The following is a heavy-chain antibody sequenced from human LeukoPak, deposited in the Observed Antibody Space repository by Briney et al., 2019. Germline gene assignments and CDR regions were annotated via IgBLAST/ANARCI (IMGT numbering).Heavy chain of an antibody. CDR3: AREWFGELIDWFDP. CDR1: GGTFSSYA. Sequence: SVKVSCKASGGTFSSYAISWVRQAPGQGLEWMGGIIPIFGTTNYAQKFQGRVTITADESTSTAYMELSSLRSEDTAVYHCAREWFGELIDWFDPWGQGTLVTVSS. D-gene: IGHD3-10*01. J-gene: IGHJ5*02. V-gene: IGHV1-69*13. CDR2: IIPIFGTT.